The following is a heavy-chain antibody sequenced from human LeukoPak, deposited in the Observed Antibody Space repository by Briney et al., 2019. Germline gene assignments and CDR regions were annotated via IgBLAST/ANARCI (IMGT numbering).Heavy chain of an antibody. CDR2: IYYSGST. J-gene: IGHJ3*02. Sequence: SETLSLTCTVSGGSISSSSYYWGWIRQPPGKGLEWIGSIYYSGSTYYNPSLKSRVTISVDTSKNQFSLKLSSVTAADTAVYYCATTKSVVPAAIWAGAWGAFDIWGQGTMVTVSS. D-gene: IGHD2-2*02. V-gene: IGHV4-39*07. CDR1: GGSISSSSYY. CDR3: ATTKSVVPAAIWAGAWGAFDI.